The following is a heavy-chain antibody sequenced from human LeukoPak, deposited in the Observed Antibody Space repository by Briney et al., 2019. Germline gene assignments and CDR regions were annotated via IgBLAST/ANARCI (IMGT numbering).Heavy chain of an antibody. Sequence: GGSLRLSCAASGFTFSRSGMHWVRQAPGKGLERVATISYDGSINYYADSVKGRFSISRDNSKNTLSPQMNSLRAEDTAVYYCAKDPQPYSGSYYYESWGQGTLVTVSS. CDR1: GFTFSRSG. J-gene: IGHJ5*02. V-gene: IGHV3-30*18. CDR3: AKDPQPYSGSYYYES. CDR2: ISYDGSIN. D-gene: IGHD1-26*01.